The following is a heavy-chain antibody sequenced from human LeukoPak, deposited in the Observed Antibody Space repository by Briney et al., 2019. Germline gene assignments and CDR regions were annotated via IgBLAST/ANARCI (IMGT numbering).Heavy chain of an antibody. CDR2: ISSSSSYI. V-gene: IGHV3-21*01. Sequence: PGGSLRLSCAASGFTFSIYSMNWVRQAPGKGLEWVSSISSSSSYIYYADSVKGRFTISSDNAKTALYLQRSSLRAEETAVYYCANPYQLLHYYYYMDVWGKGTTVTVSS. CDR3: ANPYQLLHYYYYMDV. CDR1: GFTFSIYS. D-gene: IGHD2-2*01. J-gene: IGHJ6*03.